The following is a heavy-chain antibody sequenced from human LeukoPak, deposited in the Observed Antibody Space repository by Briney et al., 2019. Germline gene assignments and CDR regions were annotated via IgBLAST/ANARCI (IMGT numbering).Heavy chain of an antibody. Sequence: GESLKISCQGSGYSFTTYWIAWVRQMPGKGLEWMGIIYPGDSDTRYSPSFQGQVTISADKSISTAYLQWSSLKASDTAMYYCARQEIYYYENSGYYPFDYWGQGTLVTVSS. CDR1: GYSFTTYW. J-gene: IGHJ4*02. V-gene: IGHV5-51*01. CDR3: ARQEIYYYENSGYYPFDY. D-gene: IGHD3-22*01. CDR2: IYPGDSDT.